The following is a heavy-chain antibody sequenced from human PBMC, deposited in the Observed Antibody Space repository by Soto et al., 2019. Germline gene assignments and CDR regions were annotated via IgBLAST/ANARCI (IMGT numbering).Heavy chain of an antibody. D-gene: IGHD1-1*01. CDR3: ARGTGAASENTIDY. CDR1: GYTLTSYY. CDR2: INPSDGRT. Sequence: ASVKVSCKAPGYTLTSYYMHWVRQAPGHGLEWMGMINPSDGRTNYAQKFQGRVTMTRDTSTSTVYMEVSSLRSEDTAVYYCARGTGAASENTIDYWGQGTLVTVSS. V-gene: IGHV1-46*01. J-gene: IGHJ4*02.